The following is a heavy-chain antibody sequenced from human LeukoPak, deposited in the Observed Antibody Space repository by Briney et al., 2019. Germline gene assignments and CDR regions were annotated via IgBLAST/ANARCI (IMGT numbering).Heavy chain of an antibody. CDR3: ARDGRRGYSYGLVDY. Sequence: KSGGSLRLSCAASGVTFSSYSMSWVRQAPGKGLEWVSSISNSSSYIYYADSAKGRFTISRDNAKNPLYLQMNSLRAEDTAVYYCARDGRRGYSYGLVDYWGQGTLVTASS. CDR2: ISNSSSYI. CDR1: GVTFSSYS. J-gene: IGHJ4*02. D-gene: IGHD5-18*01. V-gene: IGHV3-21*01.